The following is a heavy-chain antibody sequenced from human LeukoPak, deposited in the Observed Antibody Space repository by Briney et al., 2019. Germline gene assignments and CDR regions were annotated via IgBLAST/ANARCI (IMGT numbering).Heavy chain of an antibody. CDR2: IYYSGGT. CDR3: ARLPLRNWFDP. J-gene: IGHJ5*02. V-gene: IGHV4-59*08. Sequence: SETLSLTCTVSGGSISSYYWSWIRQPPGKGLEWIGYIYYSGGTNYNPSLKSRVTISVDTSKNQFSLKLTSVTAADTAVYYCARLPLRNWFDPWGQGTLVTVSS. CDR1: GGSISSYY.